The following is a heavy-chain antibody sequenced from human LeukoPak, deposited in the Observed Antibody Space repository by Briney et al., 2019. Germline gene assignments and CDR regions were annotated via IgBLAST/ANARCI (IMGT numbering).Heavy chain of an antibody. Sequence: QPGGSLRLSCAASGFTFSSYAMSWVRQAPGKGLEWVSAISGSGGSTYYADSVKGRFTISRDNSKNTLYLQMNSLRAEDTAVYYCAKSAYRILGYCSSTSCYNAFDIWGQGTMVTVSS. CDR2: ISGSGGST. V-gene: IGHV3-23*01. CDR1: GFTFSSYA. J-gene: IGHJ3*02. D-gene: IGHD2-2*02. CDR3: AKSAYRILGYCSSTSCYNAFDI.